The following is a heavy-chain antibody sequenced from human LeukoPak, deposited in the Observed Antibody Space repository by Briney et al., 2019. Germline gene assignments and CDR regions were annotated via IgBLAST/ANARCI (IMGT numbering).Heavy chain of an antibody. J-gene: IGHJ5*02. CDR3: ARESYHPSGDNEWSYSYWFDP. Sequence: SVTVSCTASGGTFSSYAISWVRQAPGQGLEWMGGIILIFGTANYAQKFQGRVTITADESTSTAYMELSSLRSEDTAVYYCARESYHPSGDNEWSYSYWFDPWGQGTLVTVSS. CDR1: GGTFSSYA. D-gene: IGHD3-10*01. CDR2: IILIFGTA. V-gene: IGHV1-69*13.